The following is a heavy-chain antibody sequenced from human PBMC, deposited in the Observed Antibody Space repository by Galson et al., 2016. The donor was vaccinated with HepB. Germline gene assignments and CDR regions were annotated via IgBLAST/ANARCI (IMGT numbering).Heavy chain of an antibody. D-gene: IGHD2-2*01. V-gene: IGHV1-18*01. J-gene: IGHJ6*02. CDR1: GYTFTSYG. CDR3: ARDPLGTYCSSNSCYLYFYYSMDV. CDR2: ISTYNGET. Sequence: SVKVSCKASGYTFTSYGISWVRQAPGQGLEWMGWISTYNGETNYAQNLQGRVTLTTDTSTSTAYMELRSLTSDDTAVYYCARDPLGTYCSSNSCYLYFYYSMDVWGQGTTVTVSS.